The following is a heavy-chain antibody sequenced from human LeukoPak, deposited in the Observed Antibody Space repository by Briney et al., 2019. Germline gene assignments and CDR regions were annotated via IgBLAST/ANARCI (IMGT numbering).Heavy chain of an antibody. V-gene: IGHV3-23*01. CDR2: ITGSGGST. CDR1: GFTFSNYA. CDR3: AKDKGDFWSGHHY. J-gene: IGHJ4*02. Sequence: GGSLRLSCAASGFTFSNYAMSWVRQAPGKGLEWVSSITGSGGSTYYADSVKGRFTISRDNTKNTLYLQMSSLRAEDTAVYYCAKDKGDFWSGHHYWGQGTLVTVSS. D-gene: IGHD3-3*01.